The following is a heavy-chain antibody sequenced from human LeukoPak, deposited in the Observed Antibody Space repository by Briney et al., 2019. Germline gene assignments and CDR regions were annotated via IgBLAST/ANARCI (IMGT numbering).Heavy chain of an antibody. J-gene: IGHJ4*02. Sequence: SETLSLTCTVSGGSISSYYWSWIRQPPGKGLEWIGYIYYSGSTNYNPSLKSRVTISVDTSKNQFSLKLSPVTAADTAVYYCARAGWTNPYYFDYRGQGTLVTVSS. V-gene: IGHV4-59*08. CDR2: IYYSGST. D-gene: IGHD2-15*01. CDR3: ARAGWTNPYYFDY. CDR1: GGSISSYY.